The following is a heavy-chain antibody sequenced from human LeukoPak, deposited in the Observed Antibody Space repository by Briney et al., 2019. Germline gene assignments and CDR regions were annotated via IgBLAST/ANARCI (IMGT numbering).Heavy chain of an antibody. CDR3: ARDSGMVRGTVDY. J-gene: IGHJ4*02. CDR2: INPSGGST. D-gene: IGHD3-10*01. CDR1: GYTFTSCY. V-gene: IGHV1-46*01. Sequence: ASVKVSCKSSGYTFTSCYMYWVRQAPGQGLEWMGIINPSGGSTSYAQKFQGRVTMTRDTSTSTVYTELSSLRSEDTAVYYCARDSGMVRGTVDYWGQGTLVTVSS.